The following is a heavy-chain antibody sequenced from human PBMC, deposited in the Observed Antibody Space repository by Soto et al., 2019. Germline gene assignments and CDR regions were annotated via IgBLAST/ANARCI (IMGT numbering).Heavy chain of an antibody. CDR2: ISWNSGTI. D-gene: IGHD2-8*02. Sequence: EVQVVDSGGGLVQPGRSLRLSCAASGFSFDDYAMHWVRQAPGKGLEWVSGISWNSGTIGYADSVKGRFTISRDNAKNCLYLQMNSLRAEDTALYYCAKSTGGTANGMGVWGQGTTVTVSS. V-gene: IGHV3-9*01. J-gene: IGHJ6*02. CDR1: GFSFDDYA. CDR3: AKSTGGTANGMGV.